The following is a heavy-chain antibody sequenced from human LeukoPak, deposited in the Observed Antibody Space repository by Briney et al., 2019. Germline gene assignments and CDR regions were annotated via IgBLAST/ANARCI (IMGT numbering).Heavy chain of an antibody. D-gene: IGHD6-13*01. CDR3: AREAASWSREAFDI. Sequence: GASVKVSCKASGYTLTGYYMHWVRQAPGQGLEWTGWINPNSGGTNYAQKFQGRVTMTRDTSISTAYMELSRLRSDDTAVYYCAREAASWSREAFDIWGQGTMVTVSS. CDR1: GYTLTGYY. CDR2: INPNSGGT. J-gene: IGHJ3*02. V-gene: IGHV1-2*02.